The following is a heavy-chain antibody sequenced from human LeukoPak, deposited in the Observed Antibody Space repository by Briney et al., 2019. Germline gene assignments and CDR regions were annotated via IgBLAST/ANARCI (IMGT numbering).Heavy chain of an antibody. J-gene: IGHJ3*02. CDR3: ARYRNEALFAFDI. CDR2: IYYSGST. CDR1: GDSISNYY. D-gene: IGHD1-14*01. Sequence: SETLSLTCSVSGDSISNYYWSWIRQPPGKGLEWTGYIYYSGSTNYSPSLKSRVSISVDTSKNQFSLKLSSVTAADTAVYYCARYRNEALFAFDIWGQGTMVTVSS. V-gene: IGHV4-59*01.